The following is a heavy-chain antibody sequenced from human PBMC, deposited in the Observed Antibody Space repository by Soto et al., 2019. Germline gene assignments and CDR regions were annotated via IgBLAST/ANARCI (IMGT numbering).Heavy chain of an antibody. D-gene: IGHD3-10*01. J-gene: IGHJ3*02. CDR3: AREGSSDAYDI. CDR2: ISSSGSSR. V-gene: IGHV3-48*03. CDR1: GFTFSSSQ. Sequence: GGSLRLSCAASGFTFSSSQMNWVRQAPGKGLEWLSYISSSGSSRYHADSVKGRFTIARDNAKKSLYLQMNSLRVEDTAVYYCAREGSSDAYDIWGQGTKVTVSS.